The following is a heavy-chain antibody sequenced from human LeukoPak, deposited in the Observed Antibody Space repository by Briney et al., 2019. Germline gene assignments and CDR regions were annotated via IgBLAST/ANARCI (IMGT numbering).Heavy chain of an antibody. CDR3: ARLGAVDGTSH. CDR2: MYYVGNT. CDR1: GGSIGSSIYY. J-gene: IGHJ4*02. Sequence: PSETLSLTCTVSGGSIGSSIYYWGWIRRPPGKGLEWIGSMYYVGNTYYNPSLKSRVTMSVDTSRNQFSLMLSYVTAADSAVYYCARLGAVDGTSHWGQGTLVTVSS. V-gene: IGHV4-39*01. D-gene: IGHD6-19*01.